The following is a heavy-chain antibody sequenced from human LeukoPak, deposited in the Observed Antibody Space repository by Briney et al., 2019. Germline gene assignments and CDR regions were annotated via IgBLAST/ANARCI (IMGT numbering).Heavy chain of an antibody. CDR1: GFTLDRYY. CDR2: IKQDGSEK. D-gene: IGHD6-13*01. Sequence: PGGSLRLSCEAYGFTLDRYYMSWVRQAPGKGLEWVANIKQDGSEKNYVDSVKDRFTISRDNAENSLFLQMNSLRVEDTAVYYCAREWQGGIAAAGTRIEGDYWGQGTLVAVSS. CDR3: AREWQGGIAAAGTRIEGDY. J-gene: IGHJ4*02. V-gene: IGHV3-7*01.